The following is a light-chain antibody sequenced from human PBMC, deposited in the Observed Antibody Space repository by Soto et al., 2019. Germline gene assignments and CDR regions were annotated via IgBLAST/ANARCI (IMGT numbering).Light chain of an antibody. CDR2: WAS. Sequence: DIVMTQSPDSLAVSLGESATINCKSSQSVLYSSNNENYLAWYQQKPGQPPKLLIFWASSRKSGVPDRFSGSGSGTDFTLTISSLQAEDVAVYYCQQYYSTPRTFGQGTKVEI. J-gene: IGKJ1*01. CDR3: QQYYSTPRT. CDR1: QSVLYSSNNENY. V-gene: IGKV4-1*01.